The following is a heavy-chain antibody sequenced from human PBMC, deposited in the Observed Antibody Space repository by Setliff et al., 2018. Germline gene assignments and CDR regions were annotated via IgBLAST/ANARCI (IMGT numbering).Heavy chain of an antibody. V-gene: IGHV4-61*02. CDR3: AKEGYYDHFGYYHYYFDF. J-gene: IGHJ4*02. Sequence: PSETLSLTCAVSGDSISSGSYYWSWIRQPAGKGLEWIGRIYTSGSTNYNPSLKSRVAISVDTSKNQFSLRLSSVTAADTAVYYCAKEGYYDHFGYYHYYFDFWGQGTLVTVSS. D-gene: IGHD3-22*01. CDR2: IYTSGST. CDR1: GDSISSGSYY.